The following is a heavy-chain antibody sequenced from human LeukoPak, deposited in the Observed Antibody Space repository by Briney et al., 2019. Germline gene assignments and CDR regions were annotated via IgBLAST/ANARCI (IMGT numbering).Heavy chain of an antibody. V-gene: IGHV3-21*01. Sequence: GGSLRLSCAASGFTFSSYSMNWVRQAPGKGLEWVSSISSSSSYIYYADSVKGRFTISRDNAKNSLYLQMNSLRAEDAAVYYCARDYYDYVWGSYRYGPYYFDYWAREPWSPSPQ. CDR3: ARDYYDYVWGSYRYGPYYFDY. CDR1: GFTFSSYS. CDR2: ISSSSSYI. D-gene: IGHD3-16*02. J-gene: IGHJ4*02.